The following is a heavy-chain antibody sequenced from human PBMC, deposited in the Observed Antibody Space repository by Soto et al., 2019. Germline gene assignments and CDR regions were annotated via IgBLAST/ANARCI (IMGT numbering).Heavy chain of an antibody. CDR2: VSIASDSK. Sequence: VQLVESGGGLVKPGGSLRLSCAASGFPFTKYSMNWVRQAPGKGLEWISSVSIASDSKYYAGSVKGRFIISSNSAKNSLYLQMHSLRAEDTALYFCVRHGRVAEAISAPGYAFDFCGQGTMVTVSS. CDR1: GFPFTKYS. J-gene: IGHJ3*01. D-gene: IGHD6-19*01. V-gene: IGHV3-21*01. CDR3: VRHGRVAEAISAPGYAFDF.